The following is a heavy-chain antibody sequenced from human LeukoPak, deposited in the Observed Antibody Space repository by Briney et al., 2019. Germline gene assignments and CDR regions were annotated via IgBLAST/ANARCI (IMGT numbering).Heavy chain of an antibody. Sequence: SETLSLTCTVSGGSISSSSYYWGWIRQPPGKGLEWIGSIYYSGSTYYNPSLKSRVTISVDTSKNQFSLKLSSVTAADTAVYYRARAPRDYVWGSYRYRFDPWGQGTLVTVSS. CDR1: GGSISSSSYY. D-gene: IGHD3-16*02. V-gene: IGHV4-39*01. J-gene: IGHJ5*02. CDR2: IYYSGST. CDR3: ARAPRDYVWGSYRYRFDP.